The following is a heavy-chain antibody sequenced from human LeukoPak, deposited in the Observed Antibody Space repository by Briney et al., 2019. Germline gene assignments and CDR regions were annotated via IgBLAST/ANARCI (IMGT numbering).Heavy chain of an antibody. CDR1: GFTFSSYG. CDR2: IYSGGNT. D-gene: IGHD6-13*01. V-gene: IGHV3-NL1*01. J-gene: IGHJ6*02. CDR3: ATRAAAGYYYGMDV. Sequence: PGRSLRLSCAASGFTFSSYGMHWVRQAPGKGLEWVSIIYSGGNTYYVDSVKGRFTISRDNSKNTLYLQMNSLRAEDTAVYYCATRAAAGYYYGMDVWGQGTTVTVSS.